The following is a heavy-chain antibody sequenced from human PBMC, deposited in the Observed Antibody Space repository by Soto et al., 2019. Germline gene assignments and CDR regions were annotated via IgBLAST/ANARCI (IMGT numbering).Heavy chain of an antibody. Sequence: EVQLLESGGGLVQPGGSLRLSCAASGFTFSSYAMSWVRQAPGKGLEWVSAISGSGGSTYYADSVKGRFTISRDNSKNTRYLQMNSLSAEDTAVYYCANGWDSSGYYLDAFDIWGPGTMVTVSS. CDR3: ANGWDSSGYYLDAFDI. V-gene: IGHV3-23*01. J-gene: IGHJ3*02. CDR2: ISGSGGST. D-gene: IGHD3-22*01. CDR1: GFTFSSYA.